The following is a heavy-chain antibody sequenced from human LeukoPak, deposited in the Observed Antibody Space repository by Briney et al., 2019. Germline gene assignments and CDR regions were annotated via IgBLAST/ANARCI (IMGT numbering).Heavy chain of an antibody. V-gene: IGHV4-39*01. J-gene: IGHJ4*02. CDR2: IYYSGST. D-gene: IGHD6-19*01. Sequence: PSETLSLTCTVSGGSISSSSYFWGWIRQPPGKGLEWIGNIYYSGSTYYNPSLKSRVTISVDTSKNQFSLKLNSVTATDTAVYYCARIWARGWNHLDYWGQGTLVTVSS. CDR3: ARIWARGWNHLDY. CDR1: GGSISSSSYF.